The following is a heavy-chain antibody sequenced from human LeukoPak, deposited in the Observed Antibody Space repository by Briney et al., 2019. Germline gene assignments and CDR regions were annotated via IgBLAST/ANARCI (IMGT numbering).Heavy chain of an antibody. Sequence: HPGGSLRLSCAVSGFASGSYPMTWVRQAPGKGLEWVSTISGRGDSTYYTESVKGRFTISRDTSKNTLHLQMSFLRAEDTALYYCAKGFNRGWYLGGSFDYWGQGTLATVSS. V-gene: IGHV3-23*01. D-gene: IGHD6-19*01. J-gene: IGHJ4*02. CDR1: GFASGSYP. CDR2: ISGRGDST. CDR3: AKGFNRGWYLGGSFDY.